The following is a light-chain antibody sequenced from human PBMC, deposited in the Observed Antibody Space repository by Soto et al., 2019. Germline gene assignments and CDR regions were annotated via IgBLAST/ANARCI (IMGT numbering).Light chain of an antibody. Sequence: EIVLTQSPGTLSLSPGERGTLSCRASQSVSSSYLAWYQQKPGQAPRLLIYGASRRATGIPDRFSGSGSGTDFTLTISRLEPEDCAVYYCQQYGSSLWTFGQGTKVEIK. CDR2: GAS. CDR3: QQYGSSLWT. V-gene: IGKV3-20*01. CDR1: QSVSSSY. J-gene: IGKJ1*01.